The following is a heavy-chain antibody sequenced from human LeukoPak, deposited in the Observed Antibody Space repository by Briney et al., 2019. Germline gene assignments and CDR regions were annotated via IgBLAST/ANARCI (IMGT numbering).Heavy chain of an antibody. Sequence: PSETLSLTCTVSGGSISSSSYYWGWIRQPPGKGLEWIGSIYYSGSTYYNPSLKSRVTMSVDTSKNQFSLKLSSVTAADTAVYYCARAGYCSSTSCYTTYYYYGMDVWGQGTTVTVSS. CDR3: ARAGYCSSTSCYTTYYYYGMDV. CDR1: GGSISSSSYY. D-gene: IGHD2-2*02. J-gene: IGHJ6*02. CDR2: IYYSGST. V-gene: IGHV4-39*07.